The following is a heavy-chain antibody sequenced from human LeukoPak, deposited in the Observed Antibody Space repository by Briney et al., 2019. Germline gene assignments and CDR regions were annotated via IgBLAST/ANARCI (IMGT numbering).Heavy chain of an antibody. V-gene: IGHV3-30*18. Sequence: GGSLRLSCAASGFTFSSYGMHWVRQAPGKGLEWVAVISYDGSNKYYADSVKGRFTISRDNSKNTLYLQMNSLRAEDTAVYYCAKGGGDPYSGSYYHWGQGTLVTVSS. J-gene: IGHJ4*02. CDR2: ISYDGSNK. CDR1: GFTFSSYG. CDR3: AKGGGDPYSGSYYH. D-gene: IGHD1-26*01.